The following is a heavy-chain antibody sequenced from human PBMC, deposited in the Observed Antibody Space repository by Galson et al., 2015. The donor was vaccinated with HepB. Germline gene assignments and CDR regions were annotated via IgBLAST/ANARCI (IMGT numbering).Heavy chain of an antibody. CDR1: GYTFTSYD. D-gene: IGHD2-15*01. CDR2: ISAYNGNT. V-gene: IGHV1-18*01. CDR3: ARACSGGSCHSGMDV. J-gene: IGHJ6*02. Sequence: SVKVSCKASGYTFTSYDISWVRQAPGQGLEWMGWISAYNGNTNYAQKLQGRVTMTTDTSTSTAYMELRSLRSDDTAVYYCARACSGGSCHSGMDVWGQGTTVTVSS.